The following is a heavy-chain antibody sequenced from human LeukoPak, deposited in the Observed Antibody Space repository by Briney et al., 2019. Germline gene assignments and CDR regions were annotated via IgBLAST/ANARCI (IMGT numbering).Heavy chain of an antibody. V-gene: IGHV1-69*05. CDR3: ARDVDDSSWEFLRAWFDP. CDR1: GGTFSSYA. J-gene: IGHJ5*02. Sequence: SVKVSCKASGGTFSSYAISWVRQAPGQGLEWMGRIIPIFGTANYAQKFQGRVTITTDESTSTAYMELSSLRSEDTAVYYCARDVDDSSWEFLRAWFDPWGQGTLVTVSS. CDR2: IIPIFGTA. D-gene: IGHD6-13*01.